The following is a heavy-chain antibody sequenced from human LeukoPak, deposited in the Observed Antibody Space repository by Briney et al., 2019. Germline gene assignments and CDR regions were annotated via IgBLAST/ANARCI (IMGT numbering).Heavy chain of an antibody. D-gene: IGHD2-21*01. CDR2: ISGSGGST. Sequence: GGSLRLSCAASGFTFSSYAMSWVRQAPGKGLEWVSAISGSGGSTYYADSVKGRFTISRDNSKNTLYLQMNSLTSDDTAVYYCAKAKAGVNDAIDVWGQGTMVTVSS. J-gene: IGHJ3*01. V-gene: IGHV3-23*01. CDR3: AKAKAGVNDAIDV. CDR1: GFTFSSYA.